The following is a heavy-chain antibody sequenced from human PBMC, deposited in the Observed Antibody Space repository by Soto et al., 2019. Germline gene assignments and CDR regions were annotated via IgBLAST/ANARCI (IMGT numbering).Heavy chain of an antibody. J-gene: IGHJ5*02. D-gene: IGHD6-6*01. CDR3: ARDWVGSSSWRTIRFDP. Sequence: SETLSLTCTVSGGSISSYYWSWIRQPAGKGLEWIGRIYTSGSTNYNPYLKSRVTMSVDTSKNQFSLKLSSVTAADTAVYYCARDWVGSSSWRTIRFDPWGQGTLVTVSS. CDR2: IYTSGST. V-gene: IGHV4-4*07. CDR1: GGSISSYY.